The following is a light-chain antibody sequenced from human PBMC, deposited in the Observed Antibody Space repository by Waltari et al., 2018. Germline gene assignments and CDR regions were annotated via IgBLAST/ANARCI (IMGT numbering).Light chain of an antibody. Sequence: EIVLTQSPVTLSLSPGERATLSCRASQSVSTYLAWYQQKPGHPPRLLIYDASNRATGIPARFSGRGSGTDFTLTISSLEPEDFAVYYCQQRHTWVTFGQGTRLEIK. CDR3: QQRHTWVT. CDR1: QSVSTY. J-gene: IGKJ5*01. CDR2: DAS. V-gene: IGKV3-11*01.